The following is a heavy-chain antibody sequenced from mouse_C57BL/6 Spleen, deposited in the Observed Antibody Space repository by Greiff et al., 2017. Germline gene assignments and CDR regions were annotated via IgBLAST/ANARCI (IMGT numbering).Heavy chain of an antibody. CDR3: ARIYYGNYGYFDY. V-gene: IGHV1-50*01. CDR2: IDPSDSYT. J-gene: IGHJ2*01. D-gene: IGHD2-1*01. Sequence: QVQLQQPGAELVKPGASVKLSCKASGYTFTSYWMQWVKQRPGQGLEWIGEIDPSDSYTNYNQKFKGKATLTVDTSSSTAYMQLSSLTSADSAVYYCARIYYGNYGYFDYWGQGTTLTVSS. CDR1: GYTFTSYW.